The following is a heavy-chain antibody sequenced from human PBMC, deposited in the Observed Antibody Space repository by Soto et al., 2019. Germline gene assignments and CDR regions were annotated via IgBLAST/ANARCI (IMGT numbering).Heavy chain of an antibody. D-gene: IGHD5-12*01. CDR2: IYHTGST. V-gene: IGHV4-30-2*01. CDR1: GGSISSGVNS. CDR3: GRDRDGYNYIDY. J-gene: IGHJ4*02. Sequence: QLQLQESGSGLVKPSQTLSLTCAVSGGSISSGVNSWNWIRQPPGKGLEWIGYIYHTGSTYYNPSLTRRVTISVDRSKNQFSLKLISVTAADTAVYYCGRDRDGYNYIDYWGQGTLVTVSS.